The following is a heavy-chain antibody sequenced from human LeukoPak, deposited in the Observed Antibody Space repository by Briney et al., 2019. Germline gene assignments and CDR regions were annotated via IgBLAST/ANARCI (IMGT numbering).Heavy chain of an antibody. CDR2: VYYTGST. D-gene: IGHD3-22*01. CDR3: ARGSYDKDWFDP. J-gene: IGHJ5*02. Sequence: SETLSLTCTVSGGYISSYYWSWIRQPPGEGLEWIGYVYYTGSTNYNPSLKSRVSISVDTSKNQFSLKLRSVSAADTAVYYCARGSYDKDWFDPWGQGTLVTVSS. CDR1: GGYISSYY. V-gene: IGHV4-59*01.